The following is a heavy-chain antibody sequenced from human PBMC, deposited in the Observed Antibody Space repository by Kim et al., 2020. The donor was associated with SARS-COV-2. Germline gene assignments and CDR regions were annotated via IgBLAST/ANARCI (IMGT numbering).Heavy chain of an antibody. Sequence: ASVKVSCKASGYTFTSYGISWVRQAPGQGLEWMGWISAYNGNTNYAQKLQGRVTMTTDTSTSTAYMELRSLRSDDTAVYYCARDPFPYYYDSSGYSYYYYYGMDVWGQGTTVTVSS. V-gene: IGHV1-18*01. J-gene: IGHJ6*02. CDR3: ARDPFPYYYDSSGYSYYYYYGMDV. CDR2: ISAYNGNT. D-gene: IGHD3-22*01. CDR1: GYTFTSYG.